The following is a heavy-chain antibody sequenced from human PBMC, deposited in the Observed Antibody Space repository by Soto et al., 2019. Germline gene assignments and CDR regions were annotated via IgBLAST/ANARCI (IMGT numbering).Heavy chain of an antibody. CDR3: ARDLAGNYYDSSGYYPPAFDY. CDR1: GGTFSSYA. V-gene: IGHV1-69*01. J-gene: IGHJ4*02. Sequence: QVQLVQSGAEVKKPGSSVKVSCKASGGTFSSYAISWVRQAPGQGLEWMGGIIPIFGTANYAQKFQGRVTITADESTSTAYMELSSLRSEDMAVYYCARDLAGNYYDSSGYYPPAFDYWGQGTLVTVSS. D-gene: IGHD3-22*01. CDR2: IIPIFGTA.